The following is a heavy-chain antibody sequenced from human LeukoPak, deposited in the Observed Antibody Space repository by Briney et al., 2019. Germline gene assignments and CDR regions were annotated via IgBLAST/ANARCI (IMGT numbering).Heavy chain of an antibody. CDR1: GFTFSSYS. J-gene: IGHJ4*02. V-gene: IGHV3-21*01. Sequence: GGSLRLSCAASGFTFSSYSMNWVLQAPGKGLEWVSSISSSSSYIYYADSVKGRFTISRDNAKNSLYLQMNSLRAEDTAVYYCARDDTMVRGVIPFDYWGQGTLVTVSS. D-gene: IGHD3-10*01. CDR2: ISSSSSYI. CDR3: ARDDTMVRGVIPFDY.